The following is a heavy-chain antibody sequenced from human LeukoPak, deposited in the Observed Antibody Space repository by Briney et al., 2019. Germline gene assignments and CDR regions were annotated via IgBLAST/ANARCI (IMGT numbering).Heavy chain of an antibody. CDR3: ATVSTTGYWFDP. Sequence: ASVKVSCKASGGTFSSYAISWVRQAPGQGLEWMGGIIPIFGTANYAQKFQGRVTITADKSTRTAYMELSSLRSEDTAVYYCATVSTTGYWFDPWGQGTLVTVSS. CDR1: GGTFSSYA. CDR2: IIPIFGTA. V-gene: IGHV1-69*06. J-gene: IGHJ5*02. D-gene: IGHD3-22*01.